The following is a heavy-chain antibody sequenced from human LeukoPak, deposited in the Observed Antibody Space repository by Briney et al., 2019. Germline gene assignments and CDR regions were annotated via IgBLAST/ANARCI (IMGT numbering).Heavy chain of an antibody. D-gene: IGHD2-2*01. CDR2: ISGSGGST. CDR1: GFTFSRYA. CDR3: AKEFKGDCSSTSCRPF. J-gene: IGHJ3*01. Sequence: PGGSLRLSCAASGFTFSRYAMSWVRQAPGKGLEWVSAISGSGGSTYYADSVKGRITISRDNSKNTLYLQMNSLRAEDTAEYYCAKEFKGDCSSTSCRPFWGQGTMVTVSS. V-gene: IGHV3-23*01.